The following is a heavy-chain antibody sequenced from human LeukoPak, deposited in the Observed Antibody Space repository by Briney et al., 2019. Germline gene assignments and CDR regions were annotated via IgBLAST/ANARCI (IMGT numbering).Heavy chain of an antibody. CDR2: ISYDGSNK. D-gene: IGHD6-19*01. CDR3: AKDPMYSSGWFPY. Sequence: GGSLRLSCAASGFTFSSYGMHWVRQAPGKGLEWVAVISYDGSNKYYADSVKGRFTISRDNSKNMLYLQMNSLRAEDTAVYYCAKDPMYSSGWFPYWGQGTLVTVSS. V-gene: IGHV3-30*18. J-gene: IGHJ4*02. CDR1: GFTFSSYG.